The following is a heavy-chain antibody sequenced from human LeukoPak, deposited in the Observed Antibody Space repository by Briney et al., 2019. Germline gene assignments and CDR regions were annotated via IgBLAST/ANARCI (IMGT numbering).Heavy chain of an antibody. V-gene: IGHV4-38-2*02. CDR3: ARDQFGLSRGFDP. CDR2: IYHSGST. Sequence: SETLSLTCTVSGYSISSGYYWGWIRQPPGKGLEWIGSIYHSGSTYYNPSLKSRVTISVDTTKNQFSLKLSSVTAADTAVYYCARDQFGLSRGFDPWGQETLVTVSS. J-gene: IGHJ5*02. CDR1: GYSISSGYY. D-gene: IGHD3-10*01.